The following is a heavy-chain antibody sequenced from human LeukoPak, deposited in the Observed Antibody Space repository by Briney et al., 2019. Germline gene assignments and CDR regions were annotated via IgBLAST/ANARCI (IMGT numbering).Heavy chain of an antibody. CDR2: IYYSGNT. Sequence: SETLSLTCTVSGGSISSYYWSWIRQPPGKGLEWIGYIYYSGNTNYNPSLKSRVTISLDTSKNQFSLKLSSVTAADTAVYYCARTPNYYDSSGYYPFDYWGQGTLVTVSS. J-gene: IGHJ4*02. CDR3: ARTPNYYDSSGYYPFDY. D-gene: IGHD3-22*01. V-gene: IGHV4-59*01. CDR1: GGSISSYY.